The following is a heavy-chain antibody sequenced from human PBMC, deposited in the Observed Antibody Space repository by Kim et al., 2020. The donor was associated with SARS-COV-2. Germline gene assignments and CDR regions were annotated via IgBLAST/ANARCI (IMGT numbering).Heavy chain of an antibody. D-gene: IGHD4-17*01. J-gene: IGHJ4*02. CDR2: I. Sequence: INYQAQVRARFTTSNEKAKNSLYLKMNSLRAEDTPVYYCAREEETYGGDYWGQGTLVTVSS. CDR3: AREEETYGGDY. V-gene: IGHV3-21*01.